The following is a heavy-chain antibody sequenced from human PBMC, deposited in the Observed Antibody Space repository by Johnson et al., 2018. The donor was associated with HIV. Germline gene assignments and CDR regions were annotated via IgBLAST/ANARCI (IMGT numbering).Heavy chain of an antibody. CDR1: GFTFSSYA. D-gene: IGHD6-19*01. V-gene: IGHV3-30-3*01. Sequence: QVQLVESGGGVVQPGRSLRLSCAASGFTFSSYAMHWVRQAPGKGLEWVAVISYDGSNKYYADSVKGRFTISREKSKNTLYLQMNRLRAEYTAVYYCARATQWLGAFDIWGQGTMVTVSS. CDR2: ISYDGSNK. J-gene: IGHJ3*02. CDR3: ARATQWLGAFDI.